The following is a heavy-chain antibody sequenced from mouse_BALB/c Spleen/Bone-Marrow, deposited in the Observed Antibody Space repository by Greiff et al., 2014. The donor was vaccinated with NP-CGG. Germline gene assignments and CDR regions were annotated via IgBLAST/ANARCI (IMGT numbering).Heavy chain of an antibody. CDR1: GDSITSGY. J-gene: IGHJ2*01. V-gene: IGHV3-8*02. Sequence: ESGPSLVKPSQTLSLTCSVTGDSITSGYWNWVRKFPGNKLEYMGYISYSGSTYYNPSLKSRISITRDTSKNQYYLQMNSVTTEDTATYYCARYKGYYDHDGDYFDYWGQGTTLTVSS. D-gene: IGHD2-4*01. CDR3: ARYKGYYDHDGDYFDY. CDR2: ISYSGST.